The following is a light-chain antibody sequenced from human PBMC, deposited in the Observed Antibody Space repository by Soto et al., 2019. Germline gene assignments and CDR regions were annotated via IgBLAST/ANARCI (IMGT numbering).Light chain of an antibody. CDR1: QSVSSSY. V-gene: IGKV3-20*01. Sequence: EIVLTQSPGTLSLSPGERATLSCRASQSVSSSYLAWYQQKPGQAPRLLIYGASSRATGIPDMFSGSGSGADFTLTISRLEPEDFAVYYCQQYGSSPGWTFGQGTNVEIK. CDR3: QQYGSSPGWT. CDR2: GAS. J-gene: IGKJ1*01.